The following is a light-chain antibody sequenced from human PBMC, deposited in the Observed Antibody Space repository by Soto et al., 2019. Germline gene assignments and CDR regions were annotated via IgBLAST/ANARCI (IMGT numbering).Light chain of an antibody. V-gene: IGLV2-14*01. CDR3: SSYTSSSHVV. CDR2: DVT. J-gene: IGLJ2*01. CDR1: SSDVGGYNY. Sequence: QSALTQPASVSGSPGQSITISCTGTSSDVGGYNYVSWYQQYPGKAPKVMIYDVTNRPSGVSNRFSGSKSGNTASLTISGLQAEDEADYYCSSYTSSSHVVFGGGTKVTVL.